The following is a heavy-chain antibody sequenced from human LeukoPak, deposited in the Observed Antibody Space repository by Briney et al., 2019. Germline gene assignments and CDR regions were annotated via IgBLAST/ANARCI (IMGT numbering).Heavy chain of an antibody. J-gene: IGHJ4*02. V-gene: IGHV4-59*01. D-gene: IGHD3-10*01. CDR2: IYYSGST. CDR1: GGSISSYF. Sequence: PSETLSLTCTVSGGSISSYFWSWIRQPPGKGLEWIGYIYYSGSTNYNPSLKSRVTISVDTSKSQLSLKLSSVTAADTAVYFCARVPYTSGNYYWIGFDYWGQGTLVTVSS. CDR3: ARVPYTSGNYYWIGFDY.